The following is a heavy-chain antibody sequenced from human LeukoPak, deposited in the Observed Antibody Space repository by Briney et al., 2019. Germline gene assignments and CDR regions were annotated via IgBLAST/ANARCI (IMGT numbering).Heavy chain of an antibody. CDR1: GGSISSYY. D-gene: IGHD3-10*01. CDR2: IYYSGST. J-gene: IGHJ4*02. CDR3: ARSYGSGSFYYFDY. V-gene: IGHV4-59*01. Sequence: PSPTLSLTCTVSGGSISSYYCSWIRQPPGKGLEWIGYIYYSGSTNYNPSLKIRVSISVDTSKNQFSLKLSSVTAADTAVYYCARSYGSGSFYYFDYWGQGTLVTVSS.